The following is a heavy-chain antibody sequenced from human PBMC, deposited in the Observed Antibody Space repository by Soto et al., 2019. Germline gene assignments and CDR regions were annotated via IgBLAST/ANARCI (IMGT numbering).Heavy chain of an antibody. CDR1: GFTLSSYW. CDR2: IKGDGSEK. J-gene: IGHJ1*01. Sequence: EVQLVESGGGLVQPGGSLRLSCVASGFTLSSYWMSWVRQAPGKGPEWVANIKGDGSEKYYAGSVKGRCTVSRDKAKTSLLLEMNSMRAEDEALYYCARCVGAVPGSNLGQGTLVTVSS. D-gene: IGHD6-19*01. CDR3: ARCVGAVPGSN. V-gene: IGHV3-7*03.